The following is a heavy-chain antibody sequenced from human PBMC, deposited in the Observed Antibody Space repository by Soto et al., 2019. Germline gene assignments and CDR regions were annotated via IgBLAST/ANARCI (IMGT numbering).Heavy chain of an antibody. CDR1: GGSISGYY. CDR2: MYYSGST. V-gene: IGHV4-59*01. CDR3: AREVNSNLLFFDH. J-gene: IGHJ4*02. D-gene: IGHD4-4*01. Sequence: SETLSLTCTVSGGSISGYYWSWIRQSPGKGLEWIGYMYYSGSTNYNPSLKSRVTISLDTSKNLFSLKLNSVTAADTAVYYCAREVNSNLLFFDHWGQGTLVTVSS.